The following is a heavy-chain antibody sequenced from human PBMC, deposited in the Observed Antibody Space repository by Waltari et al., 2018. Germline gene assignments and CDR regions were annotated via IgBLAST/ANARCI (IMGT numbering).Heavy chain of an antibody. CDR1: GFTFSNAW. D-gene: IGHD6-19*01. V-gene: IGHV3-15*01. J-gene: IGHJ3*02. CDR3: TTLVAVAGTGAFDI. Sequence: EVQLVESGGGLLKPGGSLRLSCAASGFTFSNAWMSWVRQAPGKGLEWVGRIKRKTDGGTTDYAAPVKGRFTISRDDSKNTLYLQMNSLKTEDTAVYYCTTLVAVAGTGAFDIWGQGTMVTVSS. CDR2: IKRKTDGGTT.